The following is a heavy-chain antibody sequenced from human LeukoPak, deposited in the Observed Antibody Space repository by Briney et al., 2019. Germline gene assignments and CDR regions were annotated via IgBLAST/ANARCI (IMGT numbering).Heavy chain of an antibody. V-gene: IGHV1-46*01. CDR2: INPSGGST. CDR3: ARDNYYGSGSYNWFDP. CDR1: GYTFTSYY. Sequence: ASVKVSCKASGYTFTSYYMHWVRQAPGQGLEWMGIINPSGGSTSYAQKFQGRVTMTRDMSTSTVYMELSSLRSEDTAVYYCARDNYYGSGSYNWFDPWGQGTLVTVSS. D-gene: IGHD3-10*01. J-gene: IGHJ5*02.